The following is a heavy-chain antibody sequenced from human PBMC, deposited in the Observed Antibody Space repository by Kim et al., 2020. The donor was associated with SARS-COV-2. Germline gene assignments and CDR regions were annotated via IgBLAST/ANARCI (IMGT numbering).Heavy chain of an antibody. Sequence: SETLSLTCTVSGGSISSYYWSWIRQPPGKGLEWIGYSYYSGSTNYNPSLKSRVTISVDTSKNPFSLKLSSVTAADTAVYYCARDGGYCSSTSCRAFDIWGQGTMVTVSS. CDR1: GGSISSYY. CDR3: ARDGGYCSSTSCRAFDI. V-gene: IGHV4-59*01. CDR2: SYYSGST. D-gene: IGHD2-2*01. J-gene: IGHJ3*02.